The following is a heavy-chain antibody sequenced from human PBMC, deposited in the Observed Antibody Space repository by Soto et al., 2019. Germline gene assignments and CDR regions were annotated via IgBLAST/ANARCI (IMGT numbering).Heavy chain of an antibody. D-gene: IGHD2-2*03. J-gene: IGHJ5*02. Sequence: SETLSLTCAVYGGSFSGYYWSWIRQPPGKGLEWIGEINHSGSTNYNPSLKSRVTISVDTSKNQFSLKLSSVTAADTAVYYCARVGIVVVPAGRPYNWFDPWGQGTLVTVSS. CDR2: INHSGST. CDR3: ARVGIVVVPAGRPYNWFDP. CDR1: GGSFSGYY. V-gene: IGHV4-34*01.